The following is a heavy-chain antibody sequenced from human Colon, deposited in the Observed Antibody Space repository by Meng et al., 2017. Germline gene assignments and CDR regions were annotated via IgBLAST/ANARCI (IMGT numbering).Heavy chain of an antibody. V-gene: IGHV4-31*03. D-gene: IGHD6-13*01. J-gene: IGHJ4*02. CDR2: IYHSGST. CDR1: GGSISTGGYY. Sequence: QVQLKESGPGLVEPSQTRPLTCTVSGGSISTGGYYWSWIPQLPGKGLEWIGEIYHSGSTNYNPSLKSRVTISVDKSKNQFSLKLSSVTAADTAVYYCARNSAAGVDYWGQGTLVTVSS. CDR3: ARNSAAGVDY.